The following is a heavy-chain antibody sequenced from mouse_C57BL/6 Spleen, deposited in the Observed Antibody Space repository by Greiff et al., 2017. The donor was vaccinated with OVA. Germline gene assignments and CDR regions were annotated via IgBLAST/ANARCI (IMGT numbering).Heavy chain of an antibody. CDR3: ARDQPYYAMDY. D-gene: IGHD6-1*01. CDR2: ISYDGSN. V-gene: IGHV3-6*01. Sequence: ESGPGLVKPSQSLSLTCSVTGYSITSGYYWNWIRQFPGNKLEWMGYISYDGSNNYNPSLKNRISITRDTSKSQFFLKLNSVTTEDTATYYCARDQPYYAMDYWGQGTSVTVSS. CDR1: GYSITSGYY. J-gene: IGHJ4*01.